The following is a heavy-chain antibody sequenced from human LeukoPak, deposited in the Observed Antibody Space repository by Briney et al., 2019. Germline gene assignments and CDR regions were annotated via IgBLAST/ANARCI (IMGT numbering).Heavy chain of an antibody. D-gene: IGHD2-15*01. CDR3: AGYRSGGSCYAAGY. J-gene: IGHJ4*02. Sequence: GGSLRLSCAASGFTFSDYYMGWIRQAPGKGLEWVSYISSSGSTMYYADSVKGRFTISRDNAKNSLYLQMNSLRAEDTAVYYCAGYRSGGSCYAAGYWGQGTLVTVSS. V-gene: IGHV3-11*01. CDR2: ISSSGSTM. CDR1: GFTFSDYY.